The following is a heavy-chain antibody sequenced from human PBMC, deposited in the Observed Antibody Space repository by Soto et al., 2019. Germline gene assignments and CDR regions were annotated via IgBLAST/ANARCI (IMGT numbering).Heavy chain of an antibody. CDR2: IYYSGST. Sequence: SETLSLTCTVSGGSISSSSYYWGWIRQPPGKGLEWIGSIYYSGSTYYNPSLKSRVTISVDTSKNQFSLKLSSVTAADTAVYYCARISSSGWSGGLDYWGQGTLVTVSS. CDR3: ARISSSGWSGGLDY. CDR1: GGSISSSSYY. V-gene: IGHV4-39*01. J-gene: IGHJ4*02. D-gene: IGHD6-19*01.